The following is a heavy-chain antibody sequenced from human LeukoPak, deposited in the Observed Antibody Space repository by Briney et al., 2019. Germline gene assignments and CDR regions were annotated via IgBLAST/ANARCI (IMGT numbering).Heavy chain of an antibody. CDR2: INHSGST. CDR3: ASGKMYYDFWSGPYYYYGMDV. Sequence: SETLSLTCAVYGGSFSGYYWSWIRQPPGKGLEWIGEINHSGSTNYNPSLKSRVTISVDTSKNQFSLKLSSVTAAGTAVYYCASGKMYYDFWSGPYYYYGMDVWGQGTTVTVSS. J-gene: IGHJ6*02. V-gene: IGHV4-34*01. D-gene: IGHD3-3*01. CDR1: GGSFSGYY.